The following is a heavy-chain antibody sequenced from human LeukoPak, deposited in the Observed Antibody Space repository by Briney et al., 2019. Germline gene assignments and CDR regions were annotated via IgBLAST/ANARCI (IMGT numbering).Heavy chain of an antibody. CDR2: ISSSGSTI. V-gene: IGHV3-48*04. CDR1: GFTFSSYS. D-gene: IGHD3-10*01. Sequence: GGSLRLSCAASGFTFSSYSMNWVRQAPGKGLEWVSYISSSGSTIYYADSVKGRFTISRDNAKNSLYLQMNSLRAEDTAVYYCVSGIWFGESYFDYWGQGTPVTVSS. CDR3: VSGIWFGESYFDY. J-gene: IGHJ4*02.